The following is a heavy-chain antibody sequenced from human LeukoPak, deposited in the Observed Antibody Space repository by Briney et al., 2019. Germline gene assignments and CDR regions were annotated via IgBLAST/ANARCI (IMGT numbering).Heavy chain of an antibody. Sequence: GGSLRLSCAASGFTFSVSVMNWVRQAPGKGLEWVSGVSSSGSNTYYAESVKGRFTISRDNHKNTVHLQMNSLRVEDTAMYYCAKEGGYASSWIWGQGILVTVSS. CDR2: VSSSGSNT. V-gene: IGHV3-23*05. CDR3: AKEGGYASSWI. D-gene: IGHD6-13*01. CDR1: GFTFSVSV. J-gene: IGHJ4*02.